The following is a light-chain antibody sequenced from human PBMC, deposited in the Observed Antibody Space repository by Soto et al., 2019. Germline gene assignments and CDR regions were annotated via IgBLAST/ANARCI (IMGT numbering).Light chain of an antibody. CDR2: EVS. V-gene: IGLV2-8*01. Sequence: QSALTQPPSASGSPGQSVTISCTGTSSDVGGYNYVSWYQQHPGKAPKLIIHEVSKRPSGVPDRFSGSKSGNTASLTVSGLQAEDEADYYCSSYAGSNNFGVFGGGTQLTVL. CDR3: SSYAGSNNFGV. J-gene: IGLJ2*01. CDR1: SSDVGGYNY.